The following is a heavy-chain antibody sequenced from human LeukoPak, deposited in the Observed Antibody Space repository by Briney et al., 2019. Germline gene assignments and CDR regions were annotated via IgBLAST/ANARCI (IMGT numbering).Heavy chain of an antibody. Sequence: ASVKVSCKASGYTLTGYYMHWVRQAPGQGLEWMGWINPNSGGTNYAQKFQGRVTMTRDTSISTAYMELSRLRSDDTAVYYCARDSTRKGDWDFDYWGQGTLVTVSS. CDR3: ARDSTRKGDWDFDY. D-gene: IGHD2-21*02. CDR1: GYTLTGYY. J-gene: IGHJ4*02. V-gene: IGHV1-2*02. CDR2: INPNSGGT.